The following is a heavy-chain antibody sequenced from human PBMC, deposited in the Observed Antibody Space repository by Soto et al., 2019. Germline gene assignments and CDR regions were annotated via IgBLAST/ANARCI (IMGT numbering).Heavy chain of an antibody. CDR1: GGTFSSYA. CDR3: ASLVRSGQSAYYYGIDV. J-gene: IGHJ6*02. V-gene: IGHV1-69*01. Sequence: QVQLVQSGAEVKKPGSSVKFSCKASGGTFSSYAISWVRQAPGQGLEWMGGIIPIFGTANNEQKFQGRVTMTAEESTSTAYVALRSLGSEDTDVYYCASLVRSGQSAYYYGIDVWGQGTTVAVS. D-gene: IGHD6-19*01. CDR2: IIPIFGTA.